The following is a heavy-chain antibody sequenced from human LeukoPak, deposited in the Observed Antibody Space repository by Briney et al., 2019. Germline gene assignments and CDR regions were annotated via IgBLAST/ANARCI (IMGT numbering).Heavy chain of an antibody. Sequence: ASVKVSCKASGGTFSSYAISWVRQAPGQGLEWMGGIIPIFGTANYAQKFQGRVTTTTDESTSTAYMELSSLRSEDTAVYYCASRGPYYDSSGYLDYWGQGTLVTVSS. V-gene: IGHV1-69*05. CDR2: IIPIFGTA. CDR1: GGTFSSYA. CDR3: ASRGPYYDSSGYLDY. J-gene: IGHJ4*02. D-gene: IGHD3-22*01.